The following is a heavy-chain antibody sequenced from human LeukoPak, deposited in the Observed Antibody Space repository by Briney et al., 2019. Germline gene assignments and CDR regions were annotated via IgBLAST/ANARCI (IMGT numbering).Heavy chain of an antibody. Sequence: GGSLRLSCAASGFTFTNYWMSWVRQAPGKGLELVANIKQDRSEKYYVDSVKGRFTISRDNAKNSLYLQMNSLRAEDTAVYYCARLREIPIFGVVTKSTSYFDYWGQGTLVTVSS. V-gene: IGHV3-7*01. J-gene: IGHJ4*02. CDR2: IKQDRSEK. CDR1: GFTFTNYW. D-gene: IGHD3-3*01. CDR3: ARLREIPIFGVVTKSTSYFDY.